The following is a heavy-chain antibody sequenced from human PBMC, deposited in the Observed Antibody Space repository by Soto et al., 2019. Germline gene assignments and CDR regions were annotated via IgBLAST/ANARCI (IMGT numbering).Heavy chain of an antibody. J-gene: IGHJ4*02. Sequence: PSETLSLTCTVSGGSISSYYWSWIRQPPGKGLEWIGYIYYSGSTNYNPSLKSRVTISVDRSKNQFSLRLSSVTAADTAVYYCDRVPDYWGQGTLVNVAS. V-gene: IGHV4-59*12. CDR3: DRVPDY. CDR1: GGSISSYY. CDR2: IYYSGST.